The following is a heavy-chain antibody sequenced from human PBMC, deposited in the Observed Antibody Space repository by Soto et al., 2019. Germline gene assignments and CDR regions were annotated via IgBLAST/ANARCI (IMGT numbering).Heavy chain of an antibody. Sequence: SETLSLTYTVSGGSLSPNYWSWIRQPPGKGLEWIGYIFYGGTTNYNPSLKSRVTISVDTSKNQFSLKLSSVTAADTAVYYCARAYGLDAFDFWGQGTMVTVSS. CDR1: GGSLSPNY. J-gene: IGHJ3*01. V-gene: IGHV4-59*08. CDR3: ARAYGLDAFDF. CDR2: IFYGGTT. D-gene: IGHD4-17*01.